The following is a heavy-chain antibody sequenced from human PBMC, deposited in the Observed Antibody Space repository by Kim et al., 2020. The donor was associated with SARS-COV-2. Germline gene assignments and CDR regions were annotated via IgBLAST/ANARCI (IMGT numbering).Heavy chain of an antibody. CDR1: GYTFTTYA. Sequence: ASVKVSCKASGYTFTTYAIQWVRQAPGQKLEGMGWINAGNGNTKYSQKFQGRVTISRDTSATTAYLKLSSLTSEDTAIYYCTRELDPTGFYFDYWGQGTLVTVSS. J-gene: IGHJ4*02. D-gene: IGHD4-17*01. CDR3: TRELDPTGFYFDY. CDR2: INAGNGNT. V-gene: IGHV1-3*01.